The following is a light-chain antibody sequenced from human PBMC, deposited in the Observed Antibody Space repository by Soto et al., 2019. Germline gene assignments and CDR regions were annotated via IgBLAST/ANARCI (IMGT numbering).Light chain of an antibody. CDR1: RSVRSY. Sequence: EIVLTPFPAILSLSQGERATLSCRASRSVRSYLAWYQQKPGQAPRLLIYDASNRAAGIPARFSGSGSETDFTLTVSNLEPEDFAVYYCQQRYAWPPITFGQGTRLEIK. CDR2: DAS. V-gene: IGKV3-11*01. CDR3: QQRYAWPPIT. J-gene: IGKJ5*01.